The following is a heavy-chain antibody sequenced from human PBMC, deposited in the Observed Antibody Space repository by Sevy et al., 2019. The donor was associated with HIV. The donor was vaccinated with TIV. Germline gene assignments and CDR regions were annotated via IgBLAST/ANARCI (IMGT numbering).Heavy chain of an antibody. Sequence: GGSLRLSCAASGFTFSRSAMNWVRQAPGKGLEWVALISSDGTNTYYADSVKGRFTISRDNSKNTQYLQMNSLRAEDTAVYYCARDLGSSGWYGADYYYGMDVWGQGTTVTVSS. J-gene: IGHJ6*02. CDR3: ARDLGSSGWYGADYYYGMDV. D-gene: IGHD6-19*01. V-gene: IGHV3-30-3*01. CDR1: GFTFSRSA. CDR2: ISSDGTNT.